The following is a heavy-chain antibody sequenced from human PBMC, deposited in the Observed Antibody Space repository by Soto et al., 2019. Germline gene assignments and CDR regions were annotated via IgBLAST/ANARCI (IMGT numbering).Heavy chain of an antibody. Sequence: QVQLVQSGAEVKKPGASVKVSCKASGYTFTSYDINWVRQATGQGLEWMGWMNPNSGNTGYAQKFQGRVTMTRNTSISTAYMELSSLRSEETAVYYCARWPDGYYYYGMDVWGQGTTVTVSS. J-gene: IGHJ6*02. CDR3: ARWPDGYYYYGMDV. CDR1: GYTFTSYD. V-gene: IGHV1-8*01. CDR2: MNPNSGNT.